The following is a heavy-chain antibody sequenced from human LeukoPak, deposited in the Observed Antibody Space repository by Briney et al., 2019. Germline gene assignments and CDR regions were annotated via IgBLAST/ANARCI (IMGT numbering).Heavy chain of an antibody. CDR1: GGSFSGYY. CDR3: ARVTTVSY. CDR2: INHSGST. V-gene: IGHV4-34*01. D-gene: IGHD4-17*01. J-gene: IGHJ4*02. Sequence: SETLSLTCAVYGGSFSGYYWSWIRQPPGKGLEWIGEINHSGSTNYNPSLKSRVTISVDTSKNQFSLKLSSVTAADTAVYYCARVTTVSYWGQGTLVTVSS.